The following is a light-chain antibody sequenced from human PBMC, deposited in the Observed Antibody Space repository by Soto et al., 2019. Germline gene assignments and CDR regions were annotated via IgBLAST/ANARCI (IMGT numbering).Light chain of an antibody. CDR2: GAS. Sequence: EIVLTQSPGTLSLSPGEGDTLSCRASQSVSSNSLAWYQQKPGQAPRLLIYGASTRATSIPDRFSGSGSGTDFTLTINRLEPEDFAVYYCQQYGSSPLTFGGGTKVEIK. V-gene: IGKV3-20*01. CDR1: QSVSSNS. CDR3: QQYGSSPLT. J-gene: IGKJ4*01.